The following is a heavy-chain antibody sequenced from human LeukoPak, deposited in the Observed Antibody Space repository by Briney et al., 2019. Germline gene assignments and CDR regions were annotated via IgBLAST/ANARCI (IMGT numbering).Heavy chain of an antibody. CDR3: ARGRWFGESLPAHFEY. V-gene: IGHV3-9*01. J-gene: IGHJ4*02. CDR2: ISWNSGYI. Sequence: GGSLRLSCAASGFTFDDYAMHWVRQAPGKGLEWVSGISWNSGYIGYEDSVKGRFTISRDNAKNSLYLQMNTLRADDTAVYNCARGRWFGESLPAHFEYWGQGTLVTVSS. CDR1: GFTFDDYA. D-gene: IGHD3-10*01.